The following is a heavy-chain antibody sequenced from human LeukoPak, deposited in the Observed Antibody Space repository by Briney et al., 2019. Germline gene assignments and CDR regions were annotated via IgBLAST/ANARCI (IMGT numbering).Heavy chain of an antibody. CDR1: GFIFDDFW. V-gene: IGHV3-7*01. CDR2: IRQDGSAK. J-gene: IGHJ4*02. Sequence: GGSLRLSCTASGFIFDDFWMSWVRQAPGEGLEWVANIRQDGSAKNYVDSVKGRFTISRDNAKKSLYLLMNGLTAEDTAVYYCAPPPIAATGNWGQGTLVTVSS. CDR3: APPPIAATGN. D-gene: IGHD5-12*01.